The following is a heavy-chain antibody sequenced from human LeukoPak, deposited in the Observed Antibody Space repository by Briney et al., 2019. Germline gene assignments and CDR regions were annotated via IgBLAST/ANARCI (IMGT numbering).Heavy chain of an antibody. CDR3: ARDGGDFWSGYLLDY. J-gene: IGHJ4*02. D-gene: IGHD3-3*01. CDR1: GFTFSSYS. V-gene: IGHV3-48*01. Sequence: GGSLRLSCAASGFTFSSYSMNWVRQAPGKGLEWVSYISSSSSTIYYADSVKGRFTISRDNAKNSLYLQMNSLRAEDTAVYYCARDGGDFWSGYLLDYWGQGTLVTVSS. CDR2: ISSSSSTI.